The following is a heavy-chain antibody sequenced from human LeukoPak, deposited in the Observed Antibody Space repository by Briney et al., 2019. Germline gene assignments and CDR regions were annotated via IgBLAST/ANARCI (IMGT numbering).Heavy chain of an antibody. CDR1: GFTFSRYS. CDR2: ISISSNYI. V-gene: IGHV3-21*01. CDR3: ARGSRFGVVERDAFDI. J-gene: IGHJ3*02. D-gene: IGHD3-3*01. Sequence: GGSLRLSCVASGFTFSRYSMNWVRQAPGKGLEWVSSISISSNYIYYTDSVKGRFTISRDNAKNSLYLQMNSLRAEDTAVYYCARGSRFGVVERDAFDIWGQGTMVTVSS.